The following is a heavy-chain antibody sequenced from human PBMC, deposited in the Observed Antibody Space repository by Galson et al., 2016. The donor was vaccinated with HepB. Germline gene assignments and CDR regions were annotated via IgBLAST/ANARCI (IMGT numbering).Heavy chain of an antibody. J-gene: IGHJ4*02. V-gene: IGHV4-4*02. Sequence: SETLSLTCAVSGASITSRDWWTWVRQPPGKGLEWIGEIYHGGSTNYNPSLRSRVTISVDKSKNQFSLNVTSVTAADTAVYYCATGGQFWGQGTLVAVSS. CDR3: ATGGQF. CDR2: IYHGGST. D-gene: IGHD3-16*01. CDR1: GASITSRDW.